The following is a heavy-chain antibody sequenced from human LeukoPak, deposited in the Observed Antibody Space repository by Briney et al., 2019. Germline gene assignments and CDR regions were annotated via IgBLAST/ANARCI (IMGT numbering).Heavy chain of an antibody. Sequence: SVKVSCKASGGTFSSYAISWVRQAPGQGLEWMGGIIPIFGTANYAQKFQGRVTITTDESTSTAYMELSSLRSEDTAVYYCARDMRHYDILTGYPNWFDPWGQGTLVTVSS. J-gene: IGHJ5*02. V-gene: IGHV1-69*05. CDR1: GGTFSSYA. CDR3: ARDMRHYDILTGYPNWFDP. D-gene: IGHD3-9*01. CDR2: IIPIFGTA.